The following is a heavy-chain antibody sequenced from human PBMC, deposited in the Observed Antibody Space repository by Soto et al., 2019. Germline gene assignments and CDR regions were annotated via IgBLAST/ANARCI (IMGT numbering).Heavy chain of an antibody. CDR1: GGSISSSSYY. Sequence: QLQLQESGPGLVKPSETLSLTCTVSGGSISSSSYYWGWIRQPPGKGLEWIGSIYYSGSTYYNPSLKRRVTISVDTSKTQFSLKLSSVTAADTAVYYCARHVLVPAAIGGMDVWGQGTTVTVSS. CDR3: ARHVLVPAAIGGMDV. D-gene: IGHD2-2*02. CDR2: IYYSGST. J-gene: IGHJ6*02. V-gene: IGHV4-39*01.